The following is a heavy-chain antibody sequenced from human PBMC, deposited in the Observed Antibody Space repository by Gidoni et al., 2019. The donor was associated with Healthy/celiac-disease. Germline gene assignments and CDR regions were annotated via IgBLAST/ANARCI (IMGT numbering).Heavy chain of an antibody. Sequence: QVQLVESGGAVVQPGRSLRLSCAASGFTFRSYGMHWVRQAPGKGLAWVAVIWYDGSNKYYADSVKGRFTISRDNSKNTLYLQMNSLRAEDTAVYYCARVGYYYDSSGLDYWGQGTLVTVSS. J-gene: IGHJ4*02. CDR3: ARVGYYYDSSGLDY. CDR2: IWYDGSNK. V-gene: IGHV3-33*01. D-gene: IGHD3-22*01. CDR1: GFTFRSYG.